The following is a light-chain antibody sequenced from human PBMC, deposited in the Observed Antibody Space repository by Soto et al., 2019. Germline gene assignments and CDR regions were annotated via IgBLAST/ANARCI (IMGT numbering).Light chain of an antibody. CDR2: GAP. V-gene: IGKV3-15*01. CDR3: QQRSNGPLFT. J-gene: IGKJ3*01. Sequence: EILMTQSPATLSVSPGETVTFSCRASRSVSNRLAWYQHKPGQAPRLLISGAPNVPTGIPPKFSGSGSGRDFTLTVDSLQSDDIAAYYCQQRSNGPLFTFGPGTRVDV. CDR1: RSVSNR.